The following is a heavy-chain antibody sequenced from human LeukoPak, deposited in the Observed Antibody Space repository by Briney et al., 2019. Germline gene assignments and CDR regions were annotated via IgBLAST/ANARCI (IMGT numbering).Heavy chain of an antibody. D-gene: IGHD6-13*01. CDR2: ISSSGSTI. Sequence: GGSLRLSYAASGFTFSSYEMNWVRQAPGKGLEWVSYISSSGSTIYYADSVKGRFTISRDNAKNSLYLQMNSLRAEDTAVYYCARLGIAAAGEVDYWGQGTLVTVSS. J-gene: IGHJ4*02. V-gene: IGHV3-48*03. CDR3: ARLGIAAAGEVDY. CDR1: GFTFSSYE.